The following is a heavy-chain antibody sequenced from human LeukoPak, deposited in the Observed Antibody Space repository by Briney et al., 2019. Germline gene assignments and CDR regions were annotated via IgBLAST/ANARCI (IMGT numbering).Heavy chain of an antibody. D-gene: IGHD2/OR15-2a*01. Sequence: ASVTVSCKASGYTFTGYYMHWIRQAPGQGLEWMGWINPNSGDTNSAQNFQGRVTMTRDTSISTAYMELSRLRSDDTAVYYCATRSKPDADLFLAYWGQGTLVTVSS. CDR1: GYTFTGYY. CDR3: ATRSKPDADLFLAY. CDR2: INPNSGDT. J-gene: IGHJ4*02. V-gene: IGHV1-2*02.